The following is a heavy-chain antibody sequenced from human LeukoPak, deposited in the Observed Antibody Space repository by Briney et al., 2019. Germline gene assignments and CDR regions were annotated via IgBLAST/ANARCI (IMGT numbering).Heavy chain of an antibody. V-gene: IGHV4-34*01. D-gene: IGHD5-18*01. CDR3: ARGGYSYGSRTHFDY. J-gene: IGHJ4*02. CDR2: INHSGST. CDR1: GGSFSGYY. Sequence: SETLSLTCAVYGGSFSGYYWSWIRQPPGKGLEWIGEINHSGSTNYNPSLKSRVTISVDTSKNQFSLKLSSVTAADTAVYYCARGGYSYGSRTHFDYWGQGTLVTVSS.